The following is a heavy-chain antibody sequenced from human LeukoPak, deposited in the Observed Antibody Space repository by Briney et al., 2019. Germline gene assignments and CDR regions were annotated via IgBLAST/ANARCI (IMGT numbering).Heavy chain of an antibody. CDR1: GYSFTSYW. CDR2: IYPGDSDT. V-gene: IGHV5-51*01. D-gene: IGHD3-22*01. J-gene: IGHJ4*02. Sequence: GESLKISCKGSGYSFTSYWIGWVRQMPGKGLEWMGIIYPGDSDTRYSPSFQGQVTISADKSISTAYLQWSSLKASDTAMYYCARQPLVYYDSSGYYTGSFFDYWGQGTLVTVSS. CDR3: ARQPLVYYDSSGYYTGSFFDY.